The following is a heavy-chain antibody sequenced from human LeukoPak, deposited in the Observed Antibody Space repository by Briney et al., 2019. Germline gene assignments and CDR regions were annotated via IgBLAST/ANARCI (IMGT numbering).Heavy chain of an antibody. Sequence: GGSLRLSCAASGFTVSSNYMSWVRQAPGKGLEWVSVIYSGGSTYYADSVKGRFTISRDNFKNTLYLQMNSLRAEDTAVYYCARDSDSSGYYRDAFDIWGQGTMVTVSS. CDR2: IYSGGST. D-gene: IGHD3-22*01. V-gene: IGHV3-53*01. CDR3: ARDSDSSGYYRDAFDI. J-gene: IGHJ3*02. CDR1: GFTVSSNY.